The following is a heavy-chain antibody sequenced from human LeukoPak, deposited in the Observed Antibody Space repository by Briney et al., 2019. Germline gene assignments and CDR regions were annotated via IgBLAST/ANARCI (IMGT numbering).Heavy chain of an antibody. V-gene: IGHV3-72*01. Sequence: GGSLRLSCAVSGFTFSDHFLDWVRQAPGKGLEWVGRSRNKAKSYTTEYAASVKGRFTISRDDSKNSLHLQMNSLKTEDTAVYYCVRVGSVAGSDYLDYWGQGTLVTVSS. CDR1: GFTFSDHF. D-gene: IGHD6-19*01. J-gene: IGHJ4*02. CDR3: VRVGSVAGSDYLDY. CDR2: SRNKAKSYTT.